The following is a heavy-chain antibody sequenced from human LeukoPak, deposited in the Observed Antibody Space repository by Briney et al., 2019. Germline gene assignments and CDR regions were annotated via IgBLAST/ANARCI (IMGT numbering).Heavy chain of an antibody. J-gene: IGHJ4*02. CDR3: AKIVAISGRPREGFDY. D-gene: IGHD1-26*01. CDR1: GFNFGTFA. V-gene: IGHV3-30*18. Sequence: PGGSLRLSCAASGFNFGTFAMHWVRQAPGKGLEWVTVISDNGDSAKYIESVKGRFTISRDNSKNTAYLQMNSLRAEDTAVYYCAKIVAISGRPREGFDYWGQGTLVTVSS. CDR2: ISDNGDSA.